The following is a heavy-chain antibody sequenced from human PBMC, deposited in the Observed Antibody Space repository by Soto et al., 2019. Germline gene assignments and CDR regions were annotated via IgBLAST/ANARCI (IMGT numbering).Heavy chain of an antibody. CDR1: GFTFSSYG. CDR2: ISYDGGNK. Sequence: PGGSLRLSSAASGFTFSSYGMHWVRQAPGKGLEWVAVISYDGGNKYYADSVKGRFTISRDNSKNTLYLQMNSLRAEDTAVYYCAKGSSSFDYWGQGTLVTVSS. V-gene: IGHV3-30*18. CDR3: AKGSSSFDY. D-gene: IGHD6-13*01. J-gene: IGHJ4*02.